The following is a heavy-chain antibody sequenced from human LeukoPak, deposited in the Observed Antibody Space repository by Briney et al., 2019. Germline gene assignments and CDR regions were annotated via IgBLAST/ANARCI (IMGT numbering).Heavy chain of an antibody. D-gene: IGHD6-13*01. CDR3: ARGLSSSSWYFAY. CDR2: VYCSGST. CDR1: GGSISDYH. J-gene: IGHJ4*02. Sequence: SETLSLTCTVSGGSISDYHWSWIRQPPGKGLEWIGHVYCSGSTYCSPSLNSRGTISVDTSKNQFSLRLSSVTAADTAMYYCARGLSSSSWYFAYWGQGTRVTVSS. V-gene: IGHV4-59*01.